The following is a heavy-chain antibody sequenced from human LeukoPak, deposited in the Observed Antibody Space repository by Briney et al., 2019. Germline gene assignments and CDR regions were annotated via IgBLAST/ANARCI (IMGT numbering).Heavy chain of an antibody. CDR2: INAGNGNT. V-gene: IGHV1-3*01. J-gene: IGHJ6*02. Sequence: GASVKVSCKASGYTFTSYAMHWVRQAPGQRLEWMGWINAGNGNTKYSQKFQGRVTITRDTSASTAYMELSSLRSEDTAVYYCARRIAAAGDYYYYGMDVWGQGTTVTVSS. CDR3: ARRIAAAGDYYYYGMDV. CDR1: GYTFTSYA. D-gene: IGHD6-13*01.